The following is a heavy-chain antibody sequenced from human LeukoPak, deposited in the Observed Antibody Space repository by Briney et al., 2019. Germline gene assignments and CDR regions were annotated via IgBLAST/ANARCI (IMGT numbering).Heavy chain of an antibody. J-gene: IGHJ6*04. CDR2: IKQDGSEK. V-gene: IGHV3-7*03. CDR3: ARKAYGLDV. Sequence: PGASMRLSSAPSGFTFSSYWMSWVRQAPGNRLEWVANIKQDGSEKYYVDSVKGRFTISRDNAKNSLYLQMNSLRAEETAVYYCARKAYGLDVWGKGTMVTVSS. CDR1: GFTFSSYW.